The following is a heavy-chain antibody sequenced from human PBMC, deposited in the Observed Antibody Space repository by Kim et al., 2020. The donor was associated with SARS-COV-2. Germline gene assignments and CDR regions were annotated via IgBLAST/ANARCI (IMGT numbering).Heavy chain of an antibody. CDR1: GFTFSSYE. CDR2: ISSSGSTI. Sequence: GGSLRLSCAASGFTFSSYEMNWVRQAPGKGLEWVSYISSSGSTIYYADSVKGRFTISRDNAKNSLYLQMNSLRAEDTAVYYCARGCSSTSCYRSYYFDYWGQGTLVTVSS. CDR3: ARGCSSTSCYRSYYFDY. J-gene: IGHJ4*02. V-gene: IGHV3-48*03. D-gene: IGHD2-2*01.